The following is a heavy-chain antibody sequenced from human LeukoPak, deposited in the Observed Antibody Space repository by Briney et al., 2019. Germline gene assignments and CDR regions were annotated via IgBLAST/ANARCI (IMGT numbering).Heavy chain of an antibody. J-gene: IGHJ3*02. CDR2: IYHSGNT. D-gene: IGHD3-9*01. Sequence: PSGTLSLTCVVSGGSVSSNNWWSWVRQPPGKGLEWIGEIYHSGNTNYNPSLKSRVTMSVDKSKNEFSLKLSSVIAADTAVYYCARSDSWAGAYDIWGQGTVVTVSS. CDR3: ARSDSWAGAYDI. CDR1: GGSVSSNNW. V-gene: IGHV4-4*02.